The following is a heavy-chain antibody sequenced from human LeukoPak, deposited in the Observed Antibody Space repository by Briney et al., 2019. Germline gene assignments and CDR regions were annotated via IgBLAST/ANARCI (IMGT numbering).Heavy chain of an antibody. CDR1: EFSISNSA. CDR2: IIASSGST. CDR3: AKGAYDYIEMGYFDY. V-gene: IGHV3-23*01. J-gene: IGHJ4*02. D-gene: IGHD5-12*01. Sequence: GGSLRLSCAASEFSISNSAMRWVRQAPGKGLEGVSLIIASSGSTFYADSVKSRFTISRDISRNTLDLQMNSLRAEDTAVYYCAKGAYDYIEMGYFDYWGQGTLVTVSS.